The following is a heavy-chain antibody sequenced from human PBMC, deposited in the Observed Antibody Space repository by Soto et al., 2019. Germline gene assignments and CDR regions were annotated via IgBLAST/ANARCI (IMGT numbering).Heavy chain of an antibody. V-gene: IGHV1-3*01. CDR2: INAGNGNT. CDR1: GYTFTSYA. CDR3: ARDPYDYVWGSRDYYGMDV. J-gene: IGHJ6*02. Sequence: QVQLVQSGAEVKKPGASVKVSCKASGYTFTSYAMHWVRQAPGQRLEWMGWINAGNGNTKYSQKFRGRVTITGDTSASTAYMELSSLRSEDTAVYYCARDPYDYVWGSRDYYGMDVWGQGTTVTVSS. D-gene: IGHD3-16*01.